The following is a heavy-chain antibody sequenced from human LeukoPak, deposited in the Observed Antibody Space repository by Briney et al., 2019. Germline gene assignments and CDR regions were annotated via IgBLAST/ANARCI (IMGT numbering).Heavy chain of an antibody. V-gene: IGHV3-53*01. Sequence: QSGGSLRLSCAASGFTVSSIHMSWVRQAPGKGLEWVSVIFSGGSTYYTDSVKGRFTISRDNSKNTLYLQMNSLRAEDTAIYYCARAQTRAFDIRGQGTMVTVSS. CDR1: GFTVSSIH. CDR2: IFSGGST. J-gene: IGHJ3*02. CDR3: ARAQTRAFDI.